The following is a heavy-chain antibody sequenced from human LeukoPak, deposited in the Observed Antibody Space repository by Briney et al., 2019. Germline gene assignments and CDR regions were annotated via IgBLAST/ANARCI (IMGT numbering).Heavy chain of an antibody. CDR3: ARLRRSPSIHNWFDP. Sequence: PSETLSLTCTVSGYSISSGYYWGWIRQPPGKGLEWIGSIYHSGSTYYNPSLKSRVTISVDTSKNQFSLKLSSVTAADTAVYYCARLRRSPSIHNWFDPWGQGTLVTVSS. D-gene: IGHD3-3*01. CDR1: GYSISSGYY. V-gene: IGHV4-38-2*02. J-gene: IGHJ5*02. CDR2: IYHSGST.